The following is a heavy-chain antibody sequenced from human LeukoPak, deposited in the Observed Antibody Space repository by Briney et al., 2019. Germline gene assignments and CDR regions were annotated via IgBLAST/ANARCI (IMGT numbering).Heavy chain of an antibody. J-gene: IGHJ4*02. CDR2: INAGNGNT. CDR3: ARLVGATGHFDY. D-gene: IGHD1-26*01. Sequence: ASVKVSCKAPGYTFTSYGINWVRQAPGQGLEWMGWINAGNGNTKYSQEFQGRVTITRDTSASTAYMELSSLRSEDMAVYYCARLVGATGHFDYWGQGTLVTVSS. V-gene: IGHV1-3*03. CDR1: GYTFTSYG.